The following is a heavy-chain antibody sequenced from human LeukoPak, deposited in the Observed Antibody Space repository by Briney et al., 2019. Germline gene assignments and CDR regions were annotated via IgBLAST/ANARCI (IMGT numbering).Heavy chain of an antibody. D-gene: IGHD3-10*01. V-gene: IGHV4-59*01. CDR1: GDSISSYY. CDR2: IYYTGIT. CDR3: ARYCSTSGTKAFGI. J-gene: IGHJ3*02. Sequence: SETLSLTCTVSGDSISSYYWSWIRQPPGKRLEWIGYIYYTGITKYNPSLKSRVTMSVDTSKNQFSLKLTSVTAADTAVYYCARYCSTSGTKAFGIWGQGTMVTVSS.